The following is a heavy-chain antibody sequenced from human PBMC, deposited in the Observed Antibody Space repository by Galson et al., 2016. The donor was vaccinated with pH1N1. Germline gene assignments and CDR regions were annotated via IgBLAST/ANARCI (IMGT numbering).Heavy chain of an antibody. CDR3: ARMSRSPRPGGSGSLYMDV. D-gene: IGHD3-10*01. J-gene: IGHJ6*03. Sequence: LTCAVSGASFSDFSWSWIRQPPGKGLEWIGEINQSGSTDYNPSSLKSRVTISVDTSKNQFSLQLRSVTAADTAVYFCARMSRSPRPGGSGSLYMDVWGKGTTVTVSS. CDR1: GASFSDFS. V-gene: IGHV4-34*01. CDR2: INQSGST.